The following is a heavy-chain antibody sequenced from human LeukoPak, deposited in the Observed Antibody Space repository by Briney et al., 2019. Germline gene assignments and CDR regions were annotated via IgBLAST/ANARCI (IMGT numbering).Heavy chain of an antibody. CDR2: IHRSGST. CDR3: AREIVGGFNPGAY. J-gene: IGHJ4*02. V-gene: IGHV4-4*02. Sequence: SETLSLTCTVSPDSTTSNFWSWVRQPPGKGLEWIGEIHRSGSTNYNPSLQSRVTISIDRSRNQIALELSSVTAADTAVYYCAREIVGGFNPGAYWGKGNLVTVSS. CDR1: PDSTTSNF. D-gene: IGHD1-14*01.